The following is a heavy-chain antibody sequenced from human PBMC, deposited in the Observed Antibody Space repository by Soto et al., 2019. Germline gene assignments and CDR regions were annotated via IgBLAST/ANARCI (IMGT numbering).Heavy chain of an antibody. CDR3: ARDDEYSGNGMDV. V-gene: IGHV3-33*01. CDR1: GFTFSNYG. CDR2: ILNDGSNR. D-gene: IGHD3-10*01. J-gene: IGHJ6*02. Sequence: QVPLVESGGGVVQPGRSLRLSCAASGFTFSNYGMHWVRQAPGKGLEWVAVILNDGSNRYHADSVKDRFTISRDNSKNMLYLLMNSLRAEDTAVYYCARDDEYSGNGMDVWGQGTTVSVS.